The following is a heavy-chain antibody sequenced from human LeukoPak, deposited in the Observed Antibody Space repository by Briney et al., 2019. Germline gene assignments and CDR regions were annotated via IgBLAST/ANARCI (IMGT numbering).Heavy chain of an antibody. V-gene: IGHV3-48*03. CDR3: ATERGRMVTARFDY. Sequence: GGSLRLSCAGSGFTFSSYEMNWVRQAPGKGLEWVSYSSSSGSTRYYADSVKGRFTISRDNAKNSLYLQMNSLRAEDTAVYYCATERGRMVTARFDYWGQGTLVTVSS. CDR1: GFTFSSYE. J-gene: IGHJ4*02. CDR2: SSSSGSTR. D-gene: IGHD2-21*02.